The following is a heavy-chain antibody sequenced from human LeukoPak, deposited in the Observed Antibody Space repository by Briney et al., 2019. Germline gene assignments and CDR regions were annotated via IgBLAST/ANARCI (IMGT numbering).Heavy chain of an antibody. CDR1: GGSTSSYY. V-gene: IGHV4-59*01. J-gene: IGHJ4*02. CDR2: IHYSGST. CDR3: VRRGERYYFDY. D-gene: IGHD3-10*01. Sequence: PSETLSLTCTVSGGSTSSYYWSWIRQPPGKGLEWIGYIHYSGSTNYSPSLKSRDTISVDTSKNQFSLKLSSVTAADTAVYYCVRRGERYYFDYWGQGTLVTVSS.